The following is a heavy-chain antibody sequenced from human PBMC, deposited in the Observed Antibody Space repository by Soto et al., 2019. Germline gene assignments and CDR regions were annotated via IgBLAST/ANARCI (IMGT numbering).Heavy chain of an antibody. CDR2: VGGNSVST. D-gene: IGHD6-25*01. V-gene: IGHV3-23*01. CDR1: GFTFSSSA. Sequence: EVRLLESGGDLIQPGGSLRLSCAASGFTFSSSAMSWVRQAPGKGLEWVSAVGGNSVSTFYADSVKGRFTISKDSSKKTLFLQMNRVRAEDTAVYYFAKASGRTPRWGYYNIDVWGKGNTVNVS. J-gene: IGHJ6*03. CDR3: AKASGRTPRWGYYNIDV.